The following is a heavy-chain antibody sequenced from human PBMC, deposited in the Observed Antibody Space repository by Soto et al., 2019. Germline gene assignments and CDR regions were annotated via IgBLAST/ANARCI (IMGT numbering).Heavy chain of an antibody. V-gene: IGHV3-48*01. D-gene: IGHD1-26*01. CDR1: GFTFSSYD. CDR2: ISSNSYTI. J-gene: IGHJ6*02. Sequence: GGSLRLSCAASGFTFSSYDMNWVRQAPGKGLEWVSYISSNSYTIYYADSVKGRFTISRDNAKNSLYLQMNSLGAEDTAVYYCARDFVVGGPTINYYYGMDVWGQGTTVTVSS. CDR3: ARDFVVGGPTINYYYGMDV.